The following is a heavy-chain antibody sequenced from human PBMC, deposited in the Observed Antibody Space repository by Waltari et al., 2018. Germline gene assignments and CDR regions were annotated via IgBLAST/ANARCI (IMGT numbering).Heavy chain of an antibody. J-gene: IGHJ6*02. Sequence: QVQLVQSGAEVKKPGASVKVSCKASGYTFTSYYMHWVRQAPGQGLEWMGIINPSGGSTSYAQKFQGRVTMTRDTSTSTVYMELSSLRSEDTAVYYCARVGKTPYYYYGMDVWGQGTTVTVSS. CDR1: GYTFTSYY. CDR2: INPSGGST. CDR3: ARVGKTPYYYYGMDV. V-gene: IGHV1-46*01. D-gene: IGHD2-15*01.